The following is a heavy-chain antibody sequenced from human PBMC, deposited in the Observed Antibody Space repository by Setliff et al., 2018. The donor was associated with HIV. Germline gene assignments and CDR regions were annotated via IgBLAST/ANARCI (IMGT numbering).Heavy chain of an antibody. CDR2: ISAYNGNT. CDR3: ARSPGDYLFDY. D-gene: IGHD4-17*01. CDR1: GYTFTNFG. Sequence: ASVKVSCKASGYTFTNFGITWVRQAPGQGLEWMGWISAYNGNTNYAQKLQGRVTITRDASASTAYMELSSLRSEDTAVYYCARSPGDYLFDYWGQGTLVTVS. V-gene: IGHV1-18*01. J-gene: IGHJ4*02.